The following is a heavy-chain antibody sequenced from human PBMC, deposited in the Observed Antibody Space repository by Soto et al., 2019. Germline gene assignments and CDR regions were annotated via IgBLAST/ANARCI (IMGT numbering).Heavy chain of an antibody. J-gene: IGHJ3*02. Sequence: GGSLRLSCAASGFTFSSYSMNWVRQAPGKGLEWVSSISSSSSYIYYADSVKGRFTISRDNAKNSLYLQMNSLRAEDTAVYYCARVESPFYGDYVREDAFDIWGQGTMVTVSS. CDR2: ISSSSSYI. V-gene: IGHV3-21*01. CDR1: GFTFSSYS. CDR3: ARVESPFYGDYVREDAFDI. D-gene: IGHD4-17*01.